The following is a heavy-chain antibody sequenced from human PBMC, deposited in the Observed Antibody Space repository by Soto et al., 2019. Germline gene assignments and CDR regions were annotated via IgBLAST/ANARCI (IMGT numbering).Heavy chain of an antibody. V-gene: IGHV3-53*01. CDR1: GFTVSSHY. Sequence: LRLSCAASGFTVSSHYMSWVRQTPGKGLEWVSILYASDSTFYADSVEGRFTISRDNSKNTVYLQLNSLRAEDTAVYYCATTVTRLIAFDVWGQGTMVTVSS. CDR2: LYASDST. D-gene: IGHD4-17*01. CDR3: ATTVTRLIAFDV. J-gene: IGHJ3*01.